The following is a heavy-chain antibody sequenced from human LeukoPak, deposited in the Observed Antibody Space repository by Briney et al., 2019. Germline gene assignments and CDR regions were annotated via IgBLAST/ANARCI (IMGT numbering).Heavy chain of an antibody. CDR2: ISSSSSYI. D-gene: IGHD3-9*01. CDR1: GFTFSSYS. Sequence: GGSLRLSCAASGFTFSSYSMSWVRQAPGEWLEWVSSISSSSSYIYYADSVKGRFTIARDNAKNSLYLQMNSLRAEDTAVYYCAREAGLRYANWFDPWGQGTLVTVSS. J-gene: IGHJ5*02. V-gene: IGHV3-21*01. CDR3: AREAGLRYANWFDP.